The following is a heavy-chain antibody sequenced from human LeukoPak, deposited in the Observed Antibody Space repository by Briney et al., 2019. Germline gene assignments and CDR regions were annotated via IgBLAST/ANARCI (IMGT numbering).Heavy chain of an antibody. Sequence: GGSLRLSCAASGFTFSSYGMHWVRQAPGKGLERVANIKQGGSEKYYVDSVKGRFTISRDNAKNSLYLQMNSLRAEDTAVYYCARDSFRYGSGSYFDYWGQGTLVTVSS. V-gene: IGHV3-7*01. D-gene: IGHD3-10*01. CDR2: IKQGGSEK. CDR1: GFTFSSYG. CDR3: ARDSFRYGSGSYFDY. J-gene: IGHJ4*02.